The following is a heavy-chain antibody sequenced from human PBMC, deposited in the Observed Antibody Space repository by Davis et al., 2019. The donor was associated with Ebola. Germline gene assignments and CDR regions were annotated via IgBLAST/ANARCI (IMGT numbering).Heavy chain of an antibody. J-gene: IGHJ6*02. Sequence: SETLSLTCAVSGASIGSYSGDSSRSFYWSWIRQPPGKGLEWIGYINDIGNTNYNPSLKSRLSMSVDTSKNQFSLELSSMTAADTAVYYCGRGPGLLWFEELLLGEVDVWGQGTTVTVSS. CDR2: INDIGNT. CDR1: GASIGSYSGDSSRSFY. V-gene: IGHV4-61*01. D-gene: IGHD3-10*01. CDR3: GRGPGLLWFEELLLGEVDV.